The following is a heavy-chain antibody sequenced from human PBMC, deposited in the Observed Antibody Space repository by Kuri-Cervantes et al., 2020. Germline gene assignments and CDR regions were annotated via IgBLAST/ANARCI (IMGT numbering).Heavy chain of an antibody. J-gene: IGHJ3*02. D-gene: IGHD5-24*01. CDR1: GGTFSSYA. V-gene: IGHV1-69*05. CDR3: AREMATIYFDAFDI. CDR2: TIPIFGTA. Sequence: SVKVSCKASGGTFSSYAISWVRQAPGQGLEWMGGTIPIFGTANYAQKFQGRVTITTDESTSTAYMELSSLRSEDTAVYYCAREMATIYFDAFDIWGQGTMVTVSS.